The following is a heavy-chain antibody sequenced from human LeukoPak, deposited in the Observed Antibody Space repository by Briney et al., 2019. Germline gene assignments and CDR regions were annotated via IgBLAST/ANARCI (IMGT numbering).Heavy chain of an antibody. Sequence: PSETLSLTCTVSGGSISSSSYYWGWIRQPPGKGLEWIGSIYYSGSTYYNPSLKSRVTISVDTSKNQFSLKLSSVTAADTAVYYCARAYYYDSSGYTQFFNWFDPWGQGTLVTVSS. CDR2: IYYSGST. CDR1: GGSISSSSYY. J-gene: IGHJ5*02. V-gene: IGHV4-39*01. CDR3: ARAYYYDSSGYTQFFNWFDP. D-gene: IGHD3-22*01.